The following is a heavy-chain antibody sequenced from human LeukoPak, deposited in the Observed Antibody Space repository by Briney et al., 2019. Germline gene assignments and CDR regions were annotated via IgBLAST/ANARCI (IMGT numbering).Heavy chain of an antibody. CDR1: GGSISSYY. D-gene: IGHD3-22*01. CDR3: ARVRFYYYDSNDAFDI. Sequence: KPSETLSLTCTVSGGSISSYYWSWIRQPPGKGLERIGYIYYSGSTNYNPSLKSRVTISVDTSKNQFSLKLSSVTAADTAVYYCARVRFYYYDSNDAFDIWGQGTMVTVSS. V-gene: IGHV4-59*01. J-gene: IGHJ3*02. CDR2: IYYSGST.